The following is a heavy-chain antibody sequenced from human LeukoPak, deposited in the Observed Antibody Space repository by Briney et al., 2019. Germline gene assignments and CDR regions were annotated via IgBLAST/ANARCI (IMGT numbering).Heavy chain of an antibody. CDR1: GFTFSSYA. CDR2: IKQDGSEK. D-gene: IGHD3-22*01. V-gene: IGHV3-7*01. Sequence: PGGSLRLSCAASGFTFSSYAMSWVRQAPGKGLEWVANIKQDGSEKYYVDSVKGRFTISRDNAKNSLYLQMNSLRAEDTAVYYCARANDSSGSDAFDIWGQGTMVTVSS. J-gene: IGHJ3*02. CDR3: ARANDSSGSDAFDI.